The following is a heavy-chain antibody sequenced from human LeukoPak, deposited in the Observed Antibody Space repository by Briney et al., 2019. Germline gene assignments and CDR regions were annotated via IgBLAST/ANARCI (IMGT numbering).Heavy chain of an antibody. J-gene: IGHJ4*02. CDR1: GGSISSGGYY. CDR2: ISYSGST. CDR3: ARVINTFLHFDF. D-gene: IGHD3-16*01. Sequence: PSETLSLTCTVSGGSISSGGYYWSWIRQHPGKGLEWIGYISYSGSTYYNPSLRSRVTISVDTSKNQFSLKLSSVTAADTAVYYCARVINTFLHFDFWGQGTLVTVS. V-gene: IGHV4-31*03.